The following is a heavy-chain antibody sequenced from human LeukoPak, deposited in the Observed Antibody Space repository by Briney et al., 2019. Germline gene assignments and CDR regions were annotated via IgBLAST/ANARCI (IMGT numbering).Heavy chain of an antibody. J-gene: IGHJ4*02. V-gene: IGHV4-59*12. Sequence: KSSETLSLTCTVSGGSISSYYWSWIRQPPGKGLEWIGYIYYSGSTNYNPSLKSRVTISVDTSKNQFSLKLSSVTAADTAVYYCARGDDYSNLTPFDYWGQGTLVTVSS. CDR3: ARGDDYSNLTPFDY. D-gene: IGHD4-11*01. CDR1: GGSISSYY. CDR2: IYYSGST.